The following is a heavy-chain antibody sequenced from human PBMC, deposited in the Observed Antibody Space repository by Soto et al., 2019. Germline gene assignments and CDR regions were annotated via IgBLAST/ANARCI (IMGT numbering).Heavy chain of an antibody. V-gene: IGHV1-69*13. J-gene: IGHJ5*02. D-gene: IGHD6-19*01. CDR1: EGTDGNYS. CDR3: ASRAMAVTWFDT. Sequence: SVKVSCTGSEGTDGNYSSPWVRQAPGQGLEWMGAIIPILSTTNYSQRFQGRVTITADESTGTVYLELTSLKFEDTAVYYCASRAMAVTWFDTWGQGTLVTVSS. CDR2: IIPILSTT.